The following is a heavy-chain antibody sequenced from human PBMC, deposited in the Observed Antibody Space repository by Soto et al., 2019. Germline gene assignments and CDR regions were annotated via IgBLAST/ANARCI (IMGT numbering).Heavy chain of an antibody. J-gene: IGHJ4*02. CDR2: ISSSSSYI. Sequence: GGSLRLSCAASGFTFSSYSMNWVRQASGKGLEWVSSISSSSSYIYYSDSVKGRFTISRDNAKNSLYLQMNSLRAEDTAVYYCARDTYYYDSSCYCCQGTLVTVSS. CDR3: ARDTYYYDSSCY. D-gene: IGHD3-22*01. V-gene: IGHV3-21*01. CDR1: GFTFSSYS.